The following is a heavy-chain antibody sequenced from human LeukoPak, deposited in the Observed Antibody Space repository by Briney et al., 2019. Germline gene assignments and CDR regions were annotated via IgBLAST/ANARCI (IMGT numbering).Heavy chain of an antibody. J-gene: IGHJ3*02. CDR1: GGSISSSSYY. Sequence: KPSETLSLTCTVSGGSISSSSYYWGWIRQPPGKGLEWIGSIYYSGSTYYNPSLKSRVTISVDTSKNQFSLKLSSVTAADTAVYYCARSKEGLLVRGFLDAFDIWGQGTMVTASS. CDR3: ARSKEGLLVRGFLDAFDI. CDR2: IYYSGST. D-gene: IGHD3-10*01. V-gene: IGHV4-39*07.